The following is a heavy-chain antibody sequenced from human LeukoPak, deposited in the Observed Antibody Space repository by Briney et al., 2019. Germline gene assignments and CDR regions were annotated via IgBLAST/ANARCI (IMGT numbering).Heavy chain of an antibody. CDR2: IRYDGSNR. J-gene: IGHJ4*02. Sequence: GGSLRLSCVASGFTFSSYGMHWVRQAPGKGLEWVAFIRYDGSNRYYAGSVKGRFTISRDNSKNTLYLQMNSLRAEDTAVYYCAPRVVVIAAPFDYWGQGTLVTVSS. V-gene: IGHV3-30*02. CDR3: APRVVVIAAPFDY. D-gene: IGHD2-21*01. CDR1: GFTFSSYG.